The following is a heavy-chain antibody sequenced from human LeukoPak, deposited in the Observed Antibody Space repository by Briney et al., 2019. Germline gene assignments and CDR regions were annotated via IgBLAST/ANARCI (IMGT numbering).Heavy chain of an antibody. J-gene: IGHJ1*01. CDR1: GFDYSTDA. CDR3: ARIPEY. CDR2: ISKSGDDT. D-gene: IGHD2-2*01. V-gene: IGHV3-64*01. Sequence: GGSLRLSCAVCGFDYSTDAMHWVRLTPGKGLEFVSAISKSGDDTSYGNDVKGRFTISRDNIKNTVDLEMGSLRVDDTGIYYCARIPEYWGQGTVVTVSS.